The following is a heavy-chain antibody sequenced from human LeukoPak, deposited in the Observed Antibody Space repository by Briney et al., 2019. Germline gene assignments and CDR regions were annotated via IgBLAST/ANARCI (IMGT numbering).Heavy chain of an antibody. J-gene: IGHJ4*02. D-gene: IGHD6-13*01. CDR2: IYYSGST. V-gene: IGHV4-39*07. CDR3: ARVTGYMTEDYFDY. Sequence: SSETLSLTCTVSGGSISSSSYYWGWIRRPPGKGLEWIGSIYYSGSTYYNPSLKSRVTISVDTSKNQFSLKLSSVTAADTAVYYCARVTGYMTEDYFDYWGQGTLITVSS. CDR1: GGSISSSSYY.